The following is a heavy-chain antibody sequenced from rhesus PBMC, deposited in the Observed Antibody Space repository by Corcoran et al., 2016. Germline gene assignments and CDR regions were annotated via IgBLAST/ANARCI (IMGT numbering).Heavy chain of an antibody. D-gene: IGHD3-28*01. J-gene: IGHJ6*01. V-gene: IGHV4-173*01. Sequence: QLQLQESGPGLVKPSETLSLTCAVSGGSISSNYWSWIRQPPGKGLEWIGRISGSGGSTDYKPTHKSRVTIPPGPSKNQFSLKMSFVTAADTAVYSCARGVPLYYYDSGYYTGGYGLDSWGQGVVVTVSS. CDR3: ARGVPLYYYDSGYYTGGYGLDS. CDR2: ISGSGGST. CDR1: GGSISSNY.